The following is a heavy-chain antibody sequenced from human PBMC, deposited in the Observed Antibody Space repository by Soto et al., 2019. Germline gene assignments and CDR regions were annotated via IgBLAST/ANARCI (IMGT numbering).Heavy chain of an antibody. CDR1: GGTFSSYA. CDR3: ARDLLLGVGDDFWSGYYAAGPYYYYYGMDV. V-gene: IGHV1-69*13. CDR2: IIPIFGTA. J-gene: IGHJ6*02. Sequence: GASVKVSCKASGGTFSSYAISWVRQAPGQGLEWMGGIIPIFGTANYAQKFQGRVTITADESTSTAYMELSSLRSEDTAVYYCARDLLLGVGDDFWSGYYAAGPYYYYYGMDVWGQGTTVTVSS. D-gene: IGHD3-3*01.